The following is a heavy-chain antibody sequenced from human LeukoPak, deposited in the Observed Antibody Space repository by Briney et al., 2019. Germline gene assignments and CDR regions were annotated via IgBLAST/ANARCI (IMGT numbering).Heavy chain of an antibody. CDR1: GFTFDDYA. V-gene: IGHV3-20*04. D-gene: IGHD1-26*01. CDR2: INWNGGSI. CDR3: ARGPGWNSGSPRCSDY. Sequence: GSLRLSCAASGFTFDDYAMSWVRQAPGKGLEWVSGINWNGGSIGYGDSVKGRITISRDNAKNSLYLQMDSLRAEDTALYYCARGPGWNSGSPRCSDYWGQGTLVTVSS. J-gene: IGHJ4*02.